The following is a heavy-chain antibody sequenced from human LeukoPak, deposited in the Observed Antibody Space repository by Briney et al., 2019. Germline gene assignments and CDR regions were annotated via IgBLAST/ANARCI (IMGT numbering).Heavy chain of an antibody. D-gene: IGHD1-7*01. Sequence: SETLSLTCAVYGRSFSNYYWSWIRQPPGKGLEWIGEINDSGRINYNPSLMSRVTVSVDTSKNQFSLRLTSVTATDTAVYYCARRWNYGRNYYIDVWGNGATVSVSS. V-gene: IGHV4-34*01. J-gene: IGHJ6*03. CDR1: GRSFSNYY. CDR3: ARRWNYGRNYYIDV. CDR2: INDSGRI.